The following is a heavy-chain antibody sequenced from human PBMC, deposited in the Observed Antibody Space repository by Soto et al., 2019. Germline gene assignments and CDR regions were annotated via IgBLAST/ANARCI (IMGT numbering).Heavy chain of an antibody. CDR1: GYSFTSYW. J-gene: IGHJ4*02. D-gene: IGHD2-2*01. Sequence: GESLKISCKGSGYSFTSYWIGWVRQMPGKGLEWMGIIYPGDSDTGYSPSFQGQVTISADKSISTAYLQWSSLKASDTAMYYCARGGYCSSTSCFLDYWGQGTLVTVSS. CDR3: ARGGYCSSTSCFLDY. CDR2: IYPGDSDT. V-gene: IGHV5-51*01.